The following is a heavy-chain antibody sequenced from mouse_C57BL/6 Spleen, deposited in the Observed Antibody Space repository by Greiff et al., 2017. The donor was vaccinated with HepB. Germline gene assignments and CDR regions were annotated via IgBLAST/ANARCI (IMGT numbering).Heavy chain of an antibody. V-gene: IGHV2-5*01. J-gene: IGHJ4*01. CDR3: AKKEYNHYYAMDY. Sequence: QVQLKESGPGLVQPSQSLSITCTASGFSLTSYGVHWVRQSPGKGLEWLGVIWRGGSTDYNAAFMSRLSITNDNTTSNVFFIMNSLQADDTAIYYYAKKEYNHYYAMDYWGQGTSVTVSS. CDR1: GFSLTSYG. D-gene: IGHD1-3*01. CDR2: IWRGGST.